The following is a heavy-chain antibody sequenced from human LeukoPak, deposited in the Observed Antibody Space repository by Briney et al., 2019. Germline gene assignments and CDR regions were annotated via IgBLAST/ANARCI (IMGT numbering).Heavy chain of an antibody. V-gene: IGHV3-11*04. CDR2: ISSSSSTI. D-gene: IGHD5-12*01. CDR1: GGSFSGYY. Sequence: LSLTCAVYGGSFSGYYWSWIRQPPGKGLEWVSYISSSSSTIYYADSVEGRFTISRDNAKNSLYLQMNSLRAEDTAVYYCASTLDIVATIEGDYWGQGTLVTVSS. J-gene: IGHJ4*02. CDR3: ASTLDIVATIEGDY.